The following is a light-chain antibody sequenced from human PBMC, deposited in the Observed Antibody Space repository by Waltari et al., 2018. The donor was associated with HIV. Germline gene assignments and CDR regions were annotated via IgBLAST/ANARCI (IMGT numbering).Light chain of an antibody. Sequence: SYEVNQPASVSVSPRQPASITCSGHELGDKYACWYQQRPGQSPVLVIYQDSKRPSAIPERFSGSNSGNTATLTISGTQAMDEADYYCQAWDSSTVVFGGGTKLTVL. CDR1: ELGDKY. CDR3: QAWDSSTVV. CDR2: QDS. J-gene: IGLJ2*01. V-gene: IGLV3-1*01.